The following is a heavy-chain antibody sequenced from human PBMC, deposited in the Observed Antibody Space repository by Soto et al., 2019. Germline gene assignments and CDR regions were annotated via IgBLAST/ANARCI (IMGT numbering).Heavy chain of an antibody. CDR2: ISYDGSNK. Sequence: PGGSLRLSCAASGFTFSSYGMHWVRQAPGKGLEWVAVISYDGSNKYYADSVKGRFTISRDNSKNTLYLQMNSLRAEDTAVYYCAKGLYSGYTYYYGMDVWGQGTSVTVFS. CDR1: GFTFSSYG. J-gene: IGHJ6*02. CDR3: AKGLYSGYTYYYGMDV. V-gene: IGHV3-30*18. D-gene: IGHD6-25*01.